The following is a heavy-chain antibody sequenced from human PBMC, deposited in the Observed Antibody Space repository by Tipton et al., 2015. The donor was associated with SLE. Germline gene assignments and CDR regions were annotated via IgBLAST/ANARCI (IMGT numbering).Heavy chain of an antibody. CDR1: GYTFTSYC. J-gene: IGHJ6*03. CDR3: ARLGDWDFYYYMDV. CDR2: ISGYNGNT. Sequence: QSGPEVKKPGASVKVSCKASGYTFTSYCITWVRQAPGQGLEWMGWISGYNGNTSYAQKLQGRVTMTTDTSTSTAYMELRSLRSDDTAVYYCARLGDWDFYYYMDVWGKGTTVTVSS. V-gene: IGHV1-18*01. D-gene: IGHD3-16*01.